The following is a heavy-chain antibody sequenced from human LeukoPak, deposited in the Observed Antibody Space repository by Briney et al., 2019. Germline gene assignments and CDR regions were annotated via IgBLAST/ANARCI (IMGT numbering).Heavy chain of an antibody. CDR1: GGSISSGGYS. J-gene: IGHJ4*02. V-gene: IGHV4-30-2*01. D-gene: IGHD3-10*01. Sequence: SETLSPTCAVSGGSISSGGYSWSWIRQPPGKGLEWIGYIYHSGSTYYNPSLKSRVTISVDRSKNQFSLKLSSVTAADTAVYYCARGLPLYGSGSHSDYWGQGTLVTVSS. CDR3: ARGLPLYGSGSHSDY. CDR2: IYHSGST.